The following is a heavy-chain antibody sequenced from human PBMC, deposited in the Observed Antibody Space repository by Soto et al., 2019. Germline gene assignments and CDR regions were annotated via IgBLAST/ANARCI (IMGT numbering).Heavy chain of an antibody. J-gene: IGHJ6*02. CDR3: ARDGGIAAAGDYYGMDV. V-gene: IGHV3-30-3*01. Sequence: GGSLRLSCASSGFTFISYAMHWVRQAPGKGLEWVAVISYDGSNKYYADSVKGRFTISRDNSKNTLYLQMNSLRAEDTAVYYCARDGGIAAAGDYYGMDVWGQGTTVTVSS. CDR1: GFTFISYA. CDR2: ISYDGSNK. D-gene: IGHD6-13*01.